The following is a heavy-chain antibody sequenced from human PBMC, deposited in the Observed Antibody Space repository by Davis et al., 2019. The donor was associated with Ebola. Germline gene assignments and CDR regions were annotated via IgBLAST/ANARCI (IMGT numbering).Heavy chain of an antibody. Sequence: ASVKVSCKTSGYTFTKYNINWVRQTTGEGLEWMGWMNPNNAGRVYAQKFQDRVTFTRDTSTSTAYMELSSLTSEDTAVYFCARTMYHDFWTGYFYFDYWGQGTLVTVSS. CDR2: MNPNNAGR. CDR3: ARTMYHDFWTGYFYFDY. D-gene: IGHD3-3*01. J-gene: IGHJ4*02. CDR1: GYTFTKYN. V-gene: IGHV1-8*03.